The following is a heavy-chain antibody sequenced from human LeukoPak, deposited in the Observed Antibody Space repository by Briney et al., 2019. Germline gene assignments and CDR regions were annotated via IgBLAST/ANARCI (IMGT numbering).Heavy chain of an antibody. J-gene: IGHJ3*02. CDR3: ANRYGDYPRDDAFDI. Sequence: GGSLRLSCAASGFTFSSYAMSWVRQAPGKGLEWVSAISGSGGSTYYADSVKGRFTISRDNSKNTLYLQMNSLRVEDTAVYYCANRYGDYPRDDAFDIWGQGTMVTVSS. CDR1: GFTFSSYA. V-gene: IGHV3-23*01. CDR2: ISGSGGST. D-gene: IGHD4-17*01.